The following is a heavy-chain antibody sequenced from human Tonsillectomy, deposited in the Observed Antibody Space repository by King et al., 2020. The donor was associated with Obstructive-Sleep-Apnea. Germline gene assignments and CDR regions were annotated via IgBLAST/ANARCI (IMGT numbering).Heavy chain of an antibody. Sequence: VQLVESGGGLVQPGGSLRLSCAASGFTFSSYWMHWVRQAPGKGLVWVSRINSDGRSTNDADSVKGRFAISRDNANSTLYRQMNSLRTEDKAVYYCVMEFSDSRYCDYWRQGTLVTVSS. D-gene: IGHD3-10*01. CDR2: INSDGRST. J-gene: IGHJ4*02. CDR3: VMEFSDSRYCDY. V-gene: IGHV3-74*01. CDR1: GFTFSSYW.